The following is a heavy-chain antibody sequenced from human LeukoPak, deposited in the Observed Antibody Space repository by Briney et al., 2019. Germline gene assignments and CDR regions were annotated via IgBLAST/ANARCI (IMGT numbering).Heavy chain of an antibody. J-gene: IGHJ4*02. CDR2: INPNSGGT. CDR3: ARMRARAAPFDY. D-gene: IGHD2-15*01. Sequence: ASVKVSCKASGYTFTGYYMHWVRQAPGQGLEWMGWINPNSGGTNYAQKFQGRVTMTRDTSISTAYMELCRLRSDDTAVYYCARMRARAAPFDYWGQGTLVTVSS. V-gene: IGHV1-2*02. CDR1: GYTFTGYY.